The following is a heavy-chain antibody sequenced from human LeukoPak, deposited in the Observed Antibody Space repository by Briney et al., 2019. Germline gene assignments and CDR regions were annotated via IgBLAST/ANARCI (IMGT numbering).Heavy chain of an antibody. D-gene: IGHD3-9*01. J-gene: IGHJ4*02. Sequence: PGRSLRLSCAASGFTFSRHGMHWVRQAPGKGLEWVAVISYDINNEYYADSVKGRFTISRDNSNNTLYLQMNSLRPEDTAVYYCVKVGEVRYFDWLAPYFDFWGQGTLVTVSS. V-gene: IGHV3-30*19. CDR2: ISYDINNE. CDR3: VKVGEVRYFDWLAPYFDF. CDR1: GFTFSRHG.